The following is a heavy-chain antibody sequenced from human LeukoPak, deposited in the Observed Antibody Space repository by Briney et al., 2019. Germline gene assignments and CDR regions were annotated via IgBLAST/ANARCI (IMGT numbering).Heavy chain of an antibody. CDR2: ISSSGSTI. CDR1: GFTFSDYY. V-gene: IGHV3-11*01. Sequence: SGGSLRLSCAASGFTFSDYYMSWIRQAPGKGLEWVSYISSSGSTIYYADSVKGRFTISRDNAKNSLYLQMNSLRAEDTALYHCAREGHRLKYCSSTSCYGGQFDPWGQGTLVTVSS. D-gene: IGHD2-2*01. J-gene: IGHJ5*02. CDR3: AREGHRLKYCSSTSCYGGQFDP.